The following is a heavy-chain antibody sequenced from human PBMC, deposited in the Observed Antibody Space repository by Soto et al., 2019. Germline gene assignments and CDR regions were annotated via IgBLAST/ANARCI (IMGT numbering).Heavy chain of an antibody. CDR1: GGSISNYY. CDR3: ARAVLPATAPFDY. J-gene: IGHJ4*02. V-gene: IGHV4-59*01. D-gene: IGHD2-2*01. CDR2: IYYSGST. Sequence: QVQLQESGPRLVKPSETLSLTCIVSGGSISNYYWSWIRQPPGKGLEWIGYIYYSGSTNYNPSLQSRVTISVDTSKNQFSLKLSSVTAADTAVYYCARAVLPATAPFDYWGQGTLVTVS.